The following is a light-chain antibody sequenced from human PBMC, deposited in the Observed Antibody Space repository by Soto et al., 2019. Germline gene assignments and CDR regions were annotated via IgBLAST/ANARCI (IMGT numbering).Light chain of an antibody. J-gene: IGLJ1*01. CDR1: ISNIATNY. CDR3: AAWDDTVRSYV. CDR2: RDN. V-gene: IGLV1-47*01. Sequence: QSVLTQPPSVSGTPGQRVTISCSGGISNIATNYVHWFQQLPGTAPKVLSNRDNQRPSGVPDRFSGSKSGTSASLAISGLRSGDVAEFYCAAWDDTVRSYVFGPGTKVPVL.